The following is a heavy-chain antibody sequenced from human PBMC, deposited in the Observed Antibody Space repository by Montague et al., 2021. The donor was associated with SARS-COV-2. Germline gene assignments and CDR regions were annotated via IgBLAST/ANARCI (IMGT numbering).Heavy chain of an antibody. CDR2: INYSGST. D-gene: IGHD6-13*01. CDR1: GGSISSSSYF. Sequence: SETLSLTCTVSGGSISSSSYFWGWIRQPPGKGLEWIGSINYSGSTYHNPTLKSRFTISVDTSKNQFSLKLSSVTAADTAVYYCARAFIAAAGTTSFDYWGQGTLVTVSS. J-gene: IGHJ4*02. CDR3: ARAFIAAAGTTSFDY. V-gene: IGHV4-39*01.